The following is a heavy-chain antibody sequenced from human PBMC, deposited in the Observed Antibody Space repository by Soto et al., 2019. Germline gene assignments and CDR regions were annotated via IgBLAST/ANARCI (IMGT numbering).Heavy chain of an antibody. CDR3: ARHPGIAAASHY. V-gene: IGHV4-39*01. D-gene: IGHD6-13*01. CDR2: IYNSGTT. CDR1: GASISSSTYY. J-gene: IGHJ4*02. Sequence: SETLSLSCTVSGASISSSTYYWGWIRQPPGKGLEWIGSIYNSGTTSYKAALKSRVTISVDTSKNRFSLKLSSVTAADTAVYYCARHPGIAAASHYWGQATLVPVSS.